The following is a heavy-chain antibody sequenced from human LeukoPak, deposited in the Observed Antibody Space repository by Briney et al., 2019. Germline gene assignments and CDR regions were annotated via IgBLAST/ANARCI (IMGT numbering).Heavy chain of an antibody. V-gene: IGHV4-34*01. CDR2: INHSGST. J-gene: IGHJ5*02. CDR1: GGSFSGYY. D-gene: IGHD6-13*01. CDR3: ARVTPQAAAGTTNWFDP. Sequence: SETLSLTCAVYGGSFSGYYWSWIRQPPGKGLEWIGEINHSGSTNYNPSLKSRVTISVDTSENQFSLKLSSVTAADTAVYYCARVTPQAAAGTTNWFDPWGQGTLVTVSS.